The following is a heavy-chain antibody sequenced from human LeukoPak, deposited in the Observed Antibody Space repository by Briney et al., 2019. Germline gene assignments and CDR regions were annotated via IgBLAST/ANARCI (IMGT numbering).Heavy chain of an antibody. CDR1: GGSVSSSNW. J-gene: IGHJ4*02. V-gene: IGHV4-4*02. CDR3: ARDGGGIDY. Sequence: SGTLSLTCAVSGGSVSSSNWWSWVRQPPGKGLEWIGQIYHSGSTNYNPSLKSRVTISLDKSSNQFSLKLSSVTAADTAVYYCARDGGGIDYWGQGTLVTVSS. CDR2: IYHSGST. D-gene: IGHD2-15*01.